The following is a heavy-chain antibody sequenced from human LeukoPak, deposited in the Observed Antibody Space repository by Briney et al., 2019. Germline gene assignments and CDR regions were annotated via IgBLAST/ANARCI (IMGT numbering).Heavy chain of an antibody. CDR2: IWSDGSSQ. CDR1: GFTFSYYA. Sequence: GGSLRLSCVASGFTFSYYAIHWVRQAPGRGLEWVAVIWSDGSSQYYADSVKGRFTISRDNSKNTVYLQMNNLRAEDTAVYYCARDVMTSVTPLDYWGQGTLVTVSS. CDR3: ARDVMTSVTPLDY. V-gene: IGHV3-33*01. J-gene: IGHJ4*02. D-gene: IGHD4-17*01.